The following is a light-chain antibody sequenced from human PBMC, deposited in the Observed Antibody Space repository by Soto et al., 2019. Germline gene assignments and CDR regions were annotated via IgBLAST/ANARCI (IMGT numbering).Light chain of an antibody. CDR1: QSVSTN. J-gene: IGKJ4*01. Sequence: EIVLTQSPVTLSVSPGERATLSCRASQSVSTNLSWYQHKPGHAPRFLIYGASTRATGIPARFSGSGSGTEFPLTSSSLQSEDSAYYYCQQYNDSVTFGGGTKVEIK. CDR2: GAS. V-gene: IGKV3-15*01. CDR3: QQYNDSVT.